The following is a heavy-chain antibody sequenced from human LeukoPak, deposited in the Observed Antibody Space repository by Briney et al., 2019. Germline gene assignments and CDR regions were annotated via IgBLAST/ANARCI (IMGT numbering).Heavy chain of an antibody. CDR1: GGSISSYY. V-gene: IGHV4-59*08. J-gene: IGHJ4*02. Sequence: SETLSLTCAVSGGSISSYYWSWIRQPPGKGLEWIGYIYYSGSTNYNPSPKSRVTISVDTSKNQFSLKLSSVTAADTAVYYCARRASMGSWYFFDYWGQGALVTVSS. CDR2: IYYSGST. CDR3: ARRASMGSWYFFDY. D-gene: IGHD2-15*01.